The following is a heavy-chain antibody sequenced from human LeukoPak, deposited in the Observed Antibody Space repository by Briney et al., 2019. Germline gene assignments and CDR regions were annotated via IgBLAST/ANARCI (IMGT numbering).Heavy chain of an antibody. Sequence: ASVKVSCKASGYTFTGYYMHWVRQAPGQGLEWKGGFDPEDGETIYAQKFQGRVTMTEDTSTDTAYMELSSLRSEDTAVYYCAVSASGYYLNWFDPWGQGTLVTVSS. D-gene: IGHD3-22*01. CDR3: AVSASGYYLNWFDP. CDR2: FDPEDGET. J-gene: IGHJ5*02. CDR1: GYTFTGYY. V-gene: IGHV1-24*01.